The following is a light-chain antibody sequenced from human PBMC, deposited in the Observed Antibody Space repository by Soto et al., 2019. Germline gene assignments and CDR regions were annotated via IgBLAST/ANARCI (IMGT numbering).Light chain of an antibody. V-gene: IGKV3-15*01. CDR1: QSVNSN. Sequence: IVMTQSPATLSLSPGERATLSCRASQSVNSNLAWYQQKPGQAPRLLIYGVTSRATAIPPRFSGSGSGTEFTLTISILQSEDFAVYYCHQYNTWPYTFGQGTKLEI. CDR3: HQYNTWPYT. J-gene: IGKJ2*01. CDR2: GVT.